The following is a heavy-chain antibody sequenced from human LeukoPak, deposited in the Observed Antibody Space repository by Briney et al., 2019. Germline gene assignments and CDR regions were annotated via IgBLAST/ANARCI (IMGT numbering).Heavy chain of an antibody. D-gene: IGHD1-14*01. V-gene: IGHV5-51*01. CDR2: IYPGDSDT. CDR1: GYGFTNYYW. J-gene: IGHJ6*03. CDR3: ARGVGGSLSLNPYYMDA. Sequence: GESLKISCKGSGYGFTNYYWIAWGRQMPGKGRGWGGTIYPGDSDTRYSPSFQGQVTISADKSLSTAYLQWNSLRASDTAMYYCARGVGGSLSLNPYYMDAWGKGTTVTVSS.